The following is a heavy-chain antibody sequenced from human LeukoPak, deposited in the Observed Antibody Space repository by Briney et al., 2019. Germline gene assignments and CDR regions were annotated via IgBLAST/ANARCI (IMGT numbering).Heavy chain of an antibody. J-gene: IGHJ3*02. CDR3: ARGRLTEIVVVVAATRHAFDI. CDR2: SYYSGRP. Sequence: SETLSLTCTVSGGSISSYYWSWIRQPPRKGLEWIGYSYYSGRPSYNPSLKSRVTISVDTSKNQFSLKLSSVTAADTAVYYCARGRLTEIVVVVAATRHAFDIWGQGTMVTVSS. V-gene: IGHV4-59*01. D-gene: IGHD2-15*01. CDR1: GGSISSYY.